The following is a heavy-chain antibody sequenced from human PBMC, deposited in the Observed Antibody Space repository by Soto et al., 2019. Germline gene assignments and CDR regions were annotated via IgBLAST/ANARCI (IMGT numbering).Heavy chain of an antibody. D-gene: IGHD1-1*01. V-gene: IGHV1-46*03. CDR3: ARGNVLPYYYYGLDV. J-gene: IGHJ6*02. CDR2: IDPSSGSA. Sequence: QVQLVQSGAEVKKPGASVKVSCKASGDTFTTYYIHWVRQAPGQGLEWMGIIDPSSGSAGYAQRFQVSVTMTRDTPTSTFYMELSSLRSEDTAVYYCARGNVLPYYYYGLDVWGQGTTVTVSS. CDR1: GDTFTTYY.